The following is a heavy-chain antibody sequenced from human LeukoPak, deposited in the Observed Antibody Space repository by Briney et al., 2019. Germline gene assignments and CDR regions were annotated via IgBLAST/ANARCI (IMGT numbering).Heavy chain of an antibody. J-gene: IGHJ4*02. Sequence: GGSLRLSFAASGFTFSSYAMSWVRQAPGKGLEWVSAISGSGGSTYYADSVKGRFTISRDNSKNTLYLQMNSLRAEDTAVYYCANGIPYYGSGFPFDYWGQGTLVTVSS. CDR1: GFTFSSYA. V-gene: IGHV3-23*01. D-gene: IGHD3-10*01. CDR3: ANGIPYYGSGFPFDY. CDR2: ISGSGGST.